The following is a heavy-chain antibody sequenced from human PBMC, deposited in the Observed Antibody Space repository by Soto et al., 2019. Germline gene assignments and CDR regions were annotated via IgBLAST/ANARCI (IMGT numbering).Heavy chain of an antibody. V-gene: IGHV3-48*01. D-gene: IGHD3-9*01. CDR1: GFTFSSYS. CDR2: ISSSSSTI. CDR3: ARVSDILTGFSLDV. Sequence: GGSLRLSCAASGFTFSSYSMNWVRQAPGKGLEWVSYISSSSSTIYYADSVKGRFTISRDNAKNSLYLQMNSLRAEDTAVYYCARVSDILTGFSLDVWGKGTTVTVSS. J-gene: IGHJ6*04.